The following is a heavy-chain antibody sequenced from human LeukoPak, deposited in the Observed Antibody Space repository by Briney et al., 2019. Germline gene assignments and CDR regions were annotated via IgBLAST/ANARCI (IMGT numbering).Heavy chain of an antibody. CDR2: TSGSGAIT. J-gene: IGHJ6*03. V-gene: IGHV3-23*01. Sequence: GGSLRLSCAASGFTFSSYAMSWVRQAPGKGLEWVSTTSGSGAITSYADSVRGRFTISRDNSKNTLYLQMNSLRVEDTAIYYCAKTHGPYCSGGTCLDYYYYMDVWGKGATVTVSS. D-gene: IGHD2-15*01. CDR1: GFTFSSYA. CDR3: AKTHGPYCSGGTCLDYYYYMDV.